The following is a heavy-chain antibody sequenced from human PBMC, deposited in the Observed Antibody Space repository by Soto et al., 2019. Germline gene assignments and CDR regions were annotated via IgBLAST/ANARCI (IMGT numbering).Heavy chain of an antibody. Sequence: QVQLVESGGGVVQPGRSLRLSCAASGFTFSSYGMHWVRQAPGKGLAWVAVISYDGSNKYYADSVKGRFTISRDNSKNALYLQMNSLRAEDTAVYYCAKFGAAAGTNYYYGMDVWGQGTTVTVS. D-gene: IGHD6-13*01. CDR3: AKFGAAAGTNYYYGMDV. J-gene: IGHJ6*02. CDR2: ISYDGSNK. V-gene: IGHV3-30*18. CDR1: GFTFSSYG.